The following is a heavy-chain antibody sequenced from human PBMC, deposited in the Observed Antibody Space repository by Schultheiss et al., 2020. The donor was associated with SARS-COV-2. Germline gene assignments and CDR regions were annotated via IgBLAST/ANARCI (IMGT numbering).Heavy chain of an antibody. V-gene: IGHV3-21*05. Sequence: GGSLRLSCAASGFTFSSYEMNWVRQAPGKGLEWVSYISSSSSYIYYADSVKGRFTISRDNAKNSLYLQMNSLRAEDTAVYYCARDGGRIDYYDSSGLDYWGQGTLVTVSS. CDR3: ARDGGRIDYYDSSGLDY. CDR2: ISSSSSYI. CDR1: GFTFSSYE. J-gene: IGHJ4*02. D-gene: IGHD3-22*01.